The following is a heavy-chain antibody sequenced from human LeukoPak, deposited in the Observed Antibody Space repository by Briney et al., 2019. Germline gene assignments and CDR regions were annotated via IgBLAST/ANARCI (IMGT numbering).Heavy chain of an antibody. J-gene: IGHJ4*02. Sequence: GGSLRLSYAASGFTFSSYSMSWVRQAPGKGLGWVSAIYSGGSTYYADSVKGRFAISRDNSENTVYLQMNSLRAEDTAVYYCARDGIVGATDYWGQGTLVTVSS. D-gene: IGHD1-26*01. CDR1: GFTFSSYS. CDR2: IYSGGST. CDR3: ARDGIVGATDY. V-gene: IGHV3-53*01.